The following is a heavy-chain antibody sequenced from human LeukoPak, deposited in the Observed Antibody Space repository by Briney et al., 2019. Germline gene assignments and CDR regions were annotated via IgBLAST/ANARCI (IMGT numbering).Heavy chain of an antibody. J-gene: IGHJ5*02. CDR1: GGSFSGYY. V-gene: IGHV4-34*01. Sequence: SETLSLTCAVYGGSFSGYYWSWIRQPPGKGLEGIGEINHSGSTNYNPSLKSRVTMSVDTSKNQFSLKLSSVTAADTAVYYCASRGYYGSGRRYNWFDPWGQGTLVTVSS. CDR3: ASRGYYGSGRRYNWFDP. CDR2: INHSGST. D-gene: IGHD3-10*01.